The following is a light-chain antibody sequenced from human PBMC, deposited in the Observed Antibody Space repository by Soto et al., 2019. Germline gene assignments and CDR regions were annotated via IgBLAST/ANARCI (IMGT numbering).Light chain of an antibody. V-gene: IGKV3-15*01. Sequence: EILMTQSPAPLSVSPGERVILSFRASQSVGSTLAWYQQKPGQAPRLLIRGASTRATGGPARFSGSGSGTEFTLTISSLQSEDFAVYYCQHYSTSRTFGGGTTLEIK. CDR3: QHYSTSRT. J-gene: IGKJ4*02. CDR2: GAS. CDR1: QSVGST.